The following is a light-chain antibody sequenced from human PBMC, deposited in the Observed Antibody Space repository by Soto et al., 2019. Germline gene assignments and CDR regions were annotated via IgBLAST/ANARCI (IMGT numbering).Light chain of an antibody. Sequence: DIPVTQSPPTLSASIGHRFTITCLASQTISTWMAWYQQKPGKAPKLLVYDASTLQSGVASRFSGSGSGTEFTLIISGRQPDHSATNYCKQYTNSNNPRTLGHGTKVDIK. J-gene: IGKJ1*01. CDR2: DAS. CDR1: QTISTW. CDR3: KQYTNSNNPRT. V-gene: IGKV1-5*01.